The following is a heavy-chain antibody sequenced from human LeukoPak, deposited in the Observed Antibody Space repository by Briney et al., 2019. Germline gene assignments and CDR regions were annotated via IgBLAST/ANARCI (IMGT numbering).Heavy chain of an antibody. V-gene: IGHV3-23*01. CDR1: GFTFSDYY. CDR3: AKDPRIRAVADHYFDY. D-gene: IGHD6-19*01. CDR2: ISGSGGST. J-gene: IGHJ4*02. Sequence: PGGSLRLSCAASGFTFSDYYMSWIRQAPGKGLEWVSAISGSGGSTYYADSVKGRFTISRDNSKNTLYLQMNSLRAEDTAVYYCAKDPRIRAVADHYFDYWGQGTLVTVSS.